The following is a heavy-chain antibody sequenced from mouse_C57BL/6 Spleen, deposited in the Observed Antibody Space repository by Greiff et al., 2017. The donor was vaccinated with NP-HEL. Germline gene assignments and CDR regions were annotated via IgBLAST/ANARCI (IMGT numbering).Heavy chain of an antibody. D-gene: IGHD1-1*01. CDR2: INPSTGGT. V-gene: IGHV1-42*01. CDR3: ARPLYYGSSHWYFDV. J-gene: IGHJ1*03. CDR1: GYSFTGYY. Sequence: VQLKQSGPELVKPGASVKISCKASGYSFTGYYMNWVKQSPEKSLEWIGEINPSTGGTTYNQKFKAKATLTVDKSSSTAYMQLKSLTSEDSAVYYCARPLYYGSSHWYFDVWGTGTTVTVSS.